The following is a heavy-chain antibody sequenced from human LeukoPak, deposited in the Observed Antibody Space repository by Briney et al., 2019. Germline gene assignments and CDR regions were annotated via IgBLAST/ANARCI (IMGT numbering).Heavy chain of an antibody. CDR2: ISAYNGNT. Sequence: GASVKVSCKASGYTFTSYGISWVRQAPGQGLEWMGWISAYNGNTNYAQKLQGRVTMTRNTSISTAYMELSSLRSEDTAVYYCALFMVRGVLDYWGQGTLVTVSS. V-gene: IGHV1-18*01. CDR3: ALFMVRGVLDY. CDR1: GYTFTSYG. J-gene: IGHJ4*02. D-gene: IGHD3-10*01.